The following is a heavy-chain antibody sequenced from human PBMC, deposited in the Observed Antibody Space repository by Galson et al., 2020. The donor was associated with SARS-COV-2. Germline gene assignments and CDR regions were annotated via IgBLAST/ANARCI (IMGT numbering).Heavy chain of an antibody. D-gene: IGHD5-18*01. CDR3: ARDPDKDTAMVS. CDR2: IWYDGSYK. CDR1: GFTFSSSG. Sequence: GSLRLSCAASGFTFSSSGMHWVRQAPGKGLEWVALIWYDGSYKYYADSVKGRFTISRDNSKKTLYLQMKSLRAEDTAVYYCARDPDKDTAMVSWGQGTLVTVSS. V-gene: IGHV3-33*01. J-gene: IGHJ4*02.